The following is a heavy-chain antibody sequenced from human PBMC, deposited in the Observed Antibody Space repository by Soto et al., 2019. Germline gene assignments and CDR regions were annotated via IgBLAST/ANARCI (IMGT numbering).Heavy chain of an antibody. CDR3: ARGYYYGSGTPTPGGMDV. Sequence: QVHLVQSGAEVKKPGASVKVSCKASGYTFTNYDINWVRQAPGQGLEWMGWISTYTGNTNYAQKLQGRVTMTTDTPTSTAYMEVRSLRSDDPAVYYCARGYYYGSGTPTPGGMDVWGQGTTVTVSS. J-gene: IGHJ6*02. CDR2: ISTYTGNT. CDR1: GYTFTNYD. V-gene: IGHV1-18*01. D-gene: IGHD3-10*01.